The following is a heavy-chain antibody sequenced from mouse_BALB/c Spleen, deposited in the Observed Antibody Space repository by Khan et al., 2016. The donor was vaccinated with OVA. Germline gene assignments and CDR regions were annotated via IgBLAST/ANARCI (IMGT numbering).Heavy chain of an antibody. CDR3: ARDGSRYNYAMDD. D-gene: IGHD2-3*01. V-gene: IGHV3-2*02. CDR1: GYSITSDYA. CDR2: INYSGST. Sequence: EVQLQESGPGLVNPSQSLSLTCTVTGYSITSDYAWNWIRQFPGNKLEWMGYINYSGSTNYNPALKSRISITRDTSKNQLFLQLNSVTTEDTATYYCARDGSRYNYAMDDWGQGTSGTVSS. J-gene: IGHJ4*01.